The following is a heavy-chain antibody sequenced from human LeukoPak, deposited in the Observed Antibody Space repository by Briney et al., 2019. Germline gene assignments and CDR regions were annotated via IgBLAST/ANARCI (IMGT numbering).Heavy chain of an antibody. V-gene: IGHV3-74*01. Sequence: GGSLRLSCAASGFTFSRYWMHWVRQAPGKGLVWVSRINIDGRTITYADSVKGRFTISRDSSKNTLYLEMSSLRADDTAVYYCAGVLYTSGWFGTFAYWGQGTLVIVSS. CDR3: AGVLYTSGWFGTFAY. J-gene: IGHJ4*02. CDR1: GFTFSRYW. D-gene: IGHD6-19*01. CDR2: INIDGRTI.